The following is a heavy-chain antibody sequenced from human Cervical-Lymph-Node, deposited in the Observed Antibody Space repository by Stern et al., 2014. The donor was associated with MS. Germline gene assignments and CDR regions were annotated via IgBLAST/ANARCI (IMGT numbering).Heavy chain of an antibody. V-gene: IGHV1-18*04. CDR1: GYTFTSYG. CDR2: ISAYNGNT. D-gene: IGHD6-6*01. CDR3: ARDRDSSSPYYYYGMDV. Sequence: QDQLVQSGAEVKKPGASVKVSCKASGYTFTSYGISWVRQAPGQGLEWMGWISAYNGNTNYAQKLQGRVTMTTDTSTSTAYMELRSLRSDDTAVYYCARDRDSSSPYYYYGMDVWGQGTTVTVSS. J-gene: IGHJ6*02.